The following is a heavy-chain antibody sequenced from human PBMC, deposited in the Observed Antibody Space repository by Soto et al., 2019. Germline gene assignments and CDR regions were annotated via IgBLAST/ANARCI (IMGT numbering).Heavy chain of an antibody. CDR1: GYTFTSYD. J-gene: IGHJ5*02. Sequence: ASVKVSCKASGYTFTSYDINWVRQATGQGLEWMGWMNPNSGNTGYAQKFQGRVTMTRNTSISTAYMELSSLRSEDTAVYYCARGHVKYQLPYNWFDPWGQGTLVTVSS. CDR2: MNPNSGNT. V-gene: IGHV1-8*01. D-gene: IGHD2-2*01. CDR3: ARGHVKYQLPYNWFDP.